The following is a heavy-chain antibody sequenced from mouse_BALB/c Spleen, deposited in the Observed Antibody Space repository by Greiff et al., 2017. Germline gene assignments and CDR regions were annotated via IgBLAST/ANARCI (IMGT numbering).Heavy chain of an antibody. D-gene: IGHD2-1*01. CDR2: INSNGGST. CDR1: GFSFSSYY. J-gene: IGHJ2*01. V-gene: IGHV5-6-2*01. Sequence: EVQRVESGGGLVKLGGSLKLSCAASGFSFSSYYMSWVRQTPEKRLELVAAINSNGGSTYYPDTVKGRITISRDNAKNTLYLQMSSLKSEDTALYYCARHGGNYRFDYWGQGTTLTVSA. CDR3: ARHGGNYRFDY.